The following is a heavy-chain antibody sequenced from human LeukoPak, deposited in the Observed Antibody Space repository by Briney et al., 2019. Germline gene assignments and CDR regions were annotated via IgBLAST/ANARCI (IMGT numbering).Heavy chain of an antibody. V-gene: IGHV4-34*01. J-gene: IGHJ4*02. CDR2: INHSGST. CDR1: GGSFSGYY. Sequence: SETLSLTCAVYGGSFSGYYWSWIRQPPGKGLEWIGEINHSGSTNYNPSLKSRVTISVDTSKNQFSLKLSSVTAADTAVYYCARVPSYCSGGSCYLPDYWGQGTLVTVSS. CDR3: ARVPSYCSGGSCYLPDY. D-gene: IGHD2-15*01.